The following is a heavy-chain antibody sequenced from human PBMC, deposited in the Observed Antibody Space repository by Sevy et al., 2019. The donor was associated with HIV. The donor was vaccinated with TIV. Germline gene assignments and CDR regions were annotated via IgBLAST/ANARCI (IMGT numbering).Heavy chain of an antibody. CDR1: GFTFSSYA. Sequence: GGSLRLSCAVSGFTFSSYAMHWVRQAPGKGLEWVAVISYDGSNKYYADSVKGRFTISRDNSKNTLYLQMNSLRAEDTAVYYCARNGGIAVAGDFDYWGQGTLVTVSS. D-gene: IGHD6-19*01. CDR2: ISYDGSNK. J-gene: IGHJ4*02. CDR3: ARNGGIAVAGDFDY. V-gene: IGHV3-30-3*01.